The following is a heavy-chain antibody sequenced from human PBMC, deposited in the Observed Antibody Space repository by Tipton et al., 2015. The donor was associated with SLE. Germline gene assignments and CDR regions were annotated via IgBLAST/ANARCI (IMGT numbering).Heavy chain of an antibody. CDR3: TTDRWGSDY. CDR1: GFTVSSNY. CDR2: IKSKTDGGTT. Sequence: QLVQAGGGLVQPGGSLRLSCAASGFTVSSNYMSWVRQAPGKGLEWVGRIKSKTDGGTTDYAAPVKGRLTISRDDSKNTLYLQMNSLKTEDTAVYYCTTDRWGSDYWGQGTLVTVSS. J-gene: IGHJ4*02. V-gene: IGHV3-15*01. D-gene: IGHD7-27*01.